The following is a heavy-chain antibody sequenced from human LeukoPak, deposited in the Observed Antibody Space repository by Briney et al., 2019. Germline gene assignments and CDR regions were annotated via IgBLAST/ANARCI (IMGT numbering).Heavy chain of an antibody. CDR2: ISSSGSTI. Sequence: GGSLRLSCAASGFTFSDYYMSWIRQAPGKGLEWVSYISSSGSTIYYADSVKGRFTISRDNAKNSLYLQMNSLRAEDTTVYYCARDPRPRYCSSPRCYGFASSLNWGQGTLVTVSS. J-gene: IGHJ4*02. D-gene: IGHD2-2*01. CDR1: GFTFSDYY. V-gene: IGHV3-11*01. CDR3: ARDPRPRYCSSPRCYGFASSLN.